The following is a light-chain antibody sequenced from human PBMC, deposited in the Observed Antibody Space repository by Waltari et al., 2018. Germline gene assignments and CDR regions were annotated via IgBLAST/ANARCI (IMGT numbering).Light chain of an antibody. CDR3: QQYYNIPPT. CDR1: QSVLYSSNNKNY. V-gene: IGKV4-1*01. J-gene: IGKJ1*01. CDR2: WAS. Sequence: DIVMTQSPDSLAVSRGERATINCKSSQSVLYSSNNKNYLAWYQQKPRQPPKLLIYWASTRESGVPDRFSGSGSGTDFTLTISSLQAEDVAVYYCQQYYNIPPTFGQGTKVEIK.